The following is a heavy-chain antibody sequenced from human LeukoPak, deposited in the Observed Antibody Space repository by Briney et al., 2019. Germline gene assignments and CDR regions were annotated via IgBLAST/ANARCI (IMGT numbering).Heavy chain of an antibody. V-gene: IGHV3-74*01. Sequence: PGGSLRLSCAASGFTFSSYGMHWVRQAPGKGLVWVSRIHPDGSSTIYADSVKGRFTISRDNAKNTLYLQMNSLRAEDTAVYYCARATGIAAAGLLLDYWGQGTLVTVSS. CDR3: ARATGIAAAGLLLDY. CDR1: GFTFSSYG. D-gene: IGHD6-13*01. J-gene: IGHJ4*02. CDR2: IHPDGSST.